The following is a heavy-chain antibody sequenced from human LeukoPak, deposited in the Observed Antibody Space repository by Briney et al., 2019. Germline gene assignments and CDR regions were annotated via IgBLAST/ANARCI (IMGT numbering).Heavy chain of an antibody. Sequence: GGSLRLSYAASGFTFSSYAMHWVRQAPGKGLEWVAVISYDGSNKYYADSVKGRFTISRDNSKNTLYLQMNSLRAEDTAVYYCAKVKDDILTGYYMKQRSTFDYWGQGTLVTVSS. CDR2: ISYDGSNK. CDR3: AKVKDDILTGYYMKQRSTFDY. V-gene: IGHV3-30-3*02. CDR1: GFTFSSYA. J-gene: IGHJ4*02. D-gene: IGHD3-9*01.